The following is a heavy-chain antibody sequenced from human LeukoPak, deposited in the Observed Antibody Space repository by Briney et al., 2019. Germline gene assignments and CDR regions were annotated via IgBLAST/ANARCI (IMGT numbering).Heavy chain of an antibody. CDR3: ARDTGYCSSTSCYRFHY. Sequence: ASVKVSCKASGYTFTSYGISWVRLAPGQGLECMGWISAYNGNTNYAQKLQGRVTMTTDTSTSTAYMELRSLRSDDTAVYYCARDTGYCSSTSCYRFHYWGQGTLVTVSS. CDR2: ISAYNGNT. CDR1: GYTFTSYG. V-gene: IGHV1-18*01. D-gene: IGHD2-2*02. J-gene: IGHJ4*02.